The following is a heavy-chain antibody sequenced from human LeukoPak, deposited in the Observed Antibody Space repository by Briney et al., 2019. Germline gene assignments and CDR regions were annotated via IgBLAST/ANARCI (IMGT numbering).Heavy chain of an antibody. V-gene: IGHV4-34*01. J-gene: IGHJ6*03. CDR2: INHSGST. CDR1: GGSFSGYY. Sequence: SETLSLTCAVYGGSFSGYYWSWIRQPPGKGLEWIGEINHSGSTNYNPSLKSRVTISVDTSKNQFSLKLSSVTAAATAVYYCARGLIYDYYYMDVWGKGTTVTVSS. CDR3: ARGLIYDYYYMDV.